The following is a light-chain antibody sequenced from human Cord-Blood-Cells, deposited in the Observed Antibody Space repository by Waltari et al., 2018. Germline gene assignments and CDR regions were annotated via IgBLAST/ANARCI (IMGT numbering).Light chain of an antibody. CDR3: QQYNSYWT. V-gene: IGKV1-5*01. CDR1: QSISSW. J-gene: IGKJ1*01. CDR2: DAS. Sequence: DIQMTQSPSTLSASVGDRVTITCRASQSISSWLAWYQQEPGKAPKLLIYDASSLESGVPSRFSGSGSGTEFTLTISSLHPDDFATYYCQQYNSYWTFGQGTKVEIK.